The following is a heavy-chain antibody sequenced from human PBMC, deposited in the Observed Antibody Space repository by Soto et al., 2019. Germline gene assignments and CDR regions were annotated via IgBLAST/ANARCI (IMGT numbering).Heavy chain of an antibody. D-gene: IGHD2-8*02. CDR1: GYTFTSCA. CDR2: ISAYNGNT. Sequence: ASVKVSCKASGYTFTSCAISWTRQAHGQGLEWMGWISAYNGNTNYAQKLQGRVTMTTDTSTSTAYMELRSLRSDDTAVYYCARVVLSLVGTGAFDIWGQGTMVTVSS. CDR3: ARVVLSLVGTGAFDI. J-gene: IGHJ3*02. V-gene: IGHV1-18*01.